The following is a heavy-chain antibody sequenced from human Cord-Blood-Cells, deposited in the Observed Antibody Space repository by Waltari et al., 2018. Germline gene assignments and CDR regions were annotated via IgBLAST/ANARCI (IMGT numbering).Heavy chain of an antibody. J-gene: IGHJ6*02. V-gene: IGHV4-38-2*02. D-gene: IGHD5-12*01. CDR1: GYSSSSGYY. Sequence: QVQLQESGPGLVKPSETLSLTCAVSGYSSSSGYYWGWIRQPPGKGLEWIGSIYHSGGTYESPSLKSRVSISVDTSKNQFSLKLSCGTAADTAVYYCARDHRGYSGYDYYCYGMDVWGQGTTVTVSS. CDR2: IYHSGGT. CDR3: ARDHRGYSGYDYYCYGMDV.